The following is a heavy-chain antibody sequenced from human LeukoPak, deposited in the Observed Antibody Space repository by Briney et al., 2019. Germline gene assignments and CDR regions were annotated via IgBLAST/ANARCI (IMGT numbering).Heavy chain of an antibody. CDR3: ARRIAAFNYGMDV. CDR2: IYYSGST. V-gene: IGHV4-59*01. D-gene: IGHD6-6*01. CDR1: GGSISSYY. Sequence: SSETLSLPCTVSGGSISSYYWSWIRQPPGKGLEWIGYIYYSGSTNYNPSLKSRVTISVDTSKNQFSLKLSSVTAADTAVYYCARRIAAFNYGMDVWGQGTTVTVSS. J-gene: IGHJ6*02.